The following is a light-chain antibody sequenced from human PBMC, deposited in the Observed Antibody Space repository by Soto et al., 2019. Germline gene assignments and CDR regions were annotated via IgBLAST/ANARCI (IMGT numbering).Light chain of an antibody. CDR3: QQYNSWLWT. Sequence: EIVLTQSPGTLSLSPGERATLYCRASQSVGSDLAWYQQKPGQAPRLLIYGASTRATGIPARFSGSGSETEFTLTISSLQSEDSAVYYCQQYNSWLWTFGQGTKVDIK. CDR2: GAS. J-gene: IGKJ1*01. V-gene: IGKV3-15*01. CDR1: QSVGSD.